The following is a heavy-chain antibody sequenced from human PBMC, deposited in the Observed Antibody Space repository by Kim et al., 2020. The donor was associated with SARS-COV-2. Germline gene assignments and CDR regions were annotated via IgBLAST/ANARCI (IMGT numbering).Heavy chain of an antibody. J-gene: IGHJ4*02. Sequence: GGSLRLSCAASGFTVSSNYMSWVRQAPGKGLEWVSVIYSGGSTYYADSVKGRFTISRDNSKNTLYLQMNSLRAEDTAVYYCARDAVASITMVRGASPVVTAMAYWGQGTLVTVSS. V-gene: IGHV3-53*01. CDR2: IYSGGST. CDR1: GFTVSSNY. CDR3: ARDAVASITMVRGASPVVTAMAY. D-gene: IGHD3-10*01.